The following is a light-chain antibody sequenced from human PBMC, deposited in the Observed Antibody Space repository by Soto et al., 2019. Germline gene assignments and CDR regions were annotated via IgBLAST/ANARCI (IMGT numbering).Light chain of an antibody. J-gene: IGLJ1*01. CDR2: EVS. V-gene: IGLV2-14*01. Sequence: QSALTQPASVSGSPGQSITISCTGTSSDVGGYNYVSWYQQQSGKAPKLMIHEVSNRPSGVSNRFSGSKSGNTASLTISGLQAEDEADYYCSSFTGSRAYVFGTGTKLTVL. CDR1: SSDVGGYNY. CDR3: SSFTGSRAYV.